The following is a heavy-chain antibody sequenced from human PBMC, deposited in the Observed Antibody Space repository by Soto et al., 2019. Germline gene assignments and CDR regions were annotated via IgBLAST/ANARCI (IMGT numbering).Heavy chain of an antibody. Sequence: SETLSLTCTVSGGSISSGDYYWSWIRQPPGKGLEWIGYIYYSGSTYYNPSLKSRVTISVDTSKNQFSLKLSSVTAADTAVYYCATNQNWATVTPYYYYGMDVWGQGTTVTVSS. CDR3: ATNQNWATVTPYYYYGMDV. CDR2: IYYSGST. J-gene: IGHJ6*02. D-gene: IGHD4-17*01. CDR1: GGSISSGDYY. V-gene: IGHV4-30-4*01.